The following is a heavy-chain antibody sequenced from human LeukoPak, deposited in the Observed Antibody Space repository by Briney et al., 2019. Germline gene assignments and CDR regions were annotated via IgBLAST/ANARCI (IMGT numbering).Heavy chain of an antibody. D-gene: IGHD6-13*01. J-gene: IGHJ4*02. V-gene: IGHV1-69*13. CDR3: ARDQWQQLVLGDY. CDR1: GGTFSSYA. Sequence: SVKVSCKTSGGTFSSYAISWVRQAPGQGLEWMGGIIPIFGTANYAQKFQGRVTITADESTSTAYMELRSLRPDDTAVYYCARDQWQQLVLGDYWGQGTLVTVSS. CDR2: IIPIFGTA.